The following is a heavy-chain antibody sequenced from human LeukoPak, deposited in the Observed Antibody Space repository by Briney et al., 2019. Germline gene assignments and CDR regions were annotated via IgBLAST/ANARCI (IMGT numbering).Heavy chain of an antibody. J-gene: IGHJ6*03. Sequence: PGGSLRLSCAASGFTFSSYAMHWVRQAPGKGLEWVAVISYDGSNKYYADSVKGRFTISRDNAKNSLYLQMNSLRAEDTAVYYCARVGPWVNPDYYYYYMDVWAKGTTVTVSS. D-gene: IGHD1-14*01. CDR1: GFTFSSYA. CDR2: ISYDGSNK. V-gene: IGHV3-30*04. CDR3: ARVGPWVNPDYYYYYMDV.